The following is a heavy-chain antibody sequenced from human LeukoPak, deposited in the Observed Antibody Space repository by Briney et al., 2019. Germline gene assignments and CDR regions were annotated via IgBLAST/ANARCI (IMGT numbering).Heavy chain of an antibody. CDR1: GYTFTSYG. J-gene: IGHJ1*01. D-gene: IGHD5-18*01. CDR2: ISAYNGNT. CDR3: ARQKNSYGYIHYFDL. Sequence: GASVKVSCKASGYTFTSYGISWVRQAPGQGLEWMGWISAYNGNTNYAQKLQGRVTMTTDTSTSTAYMELRSLRSDDTAVYYCARQKNSYGYIHYFDLGAKGPLLTVSS. V-gene: IGHV1-18*04.